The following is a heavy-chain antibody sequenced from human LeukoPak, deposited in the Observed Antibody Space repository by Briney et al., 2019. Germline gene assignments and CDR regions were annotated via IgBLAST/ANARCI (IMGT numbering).Heavy chain of an antibody. D-gene: IGHD3-22*01. CDR1: GGTFSSYA. CDR2: IIPIFGTA. J-gene: IGHJ4*02. Sequence: SVKVSCKASGGTFSSYAISWVRQAPGQGLEWMGGIIPIFGTANYAQKFQGRVTITADESTSTAYMELSSLRSEDTAVYYCARDHYYDSSGYYSNWGQGTLVTVSS. CDR3: ARDHYYDSSGYYSN. V-gene: IGHV1-69*01.